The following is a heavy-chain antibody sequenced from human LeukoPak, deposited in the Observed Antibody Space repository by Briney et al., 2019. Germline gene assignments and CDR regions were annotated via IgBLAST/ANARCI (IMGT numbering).Heavy chain of an antibody. CDR2: ISGSGGST. J-gene: IGHJ4*02. CDR1: GYTFTSYG. CDR3: AKDLSDGSPYYFDY. Sequence: SCKASGYTFTSYGISWVRQAPGKGLEWVSAISGSGGSTYYADSVKGRFTISRDNSKNTLYLQMNSLRAEDTAVYYCAKDLSDGSPYYFDYWGQGTLVTVSS. V-gene: IGHV3-23*01. D-gene: IGHD5-24*01.